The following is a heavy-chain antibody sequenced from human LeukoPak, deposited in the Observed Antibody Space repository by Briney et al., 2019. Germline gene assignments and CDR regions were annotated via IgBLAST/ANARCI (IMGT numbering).Heavy chain of an antibody. CDR2: VSGSGDRI. CDR1: GFTFSHHA. V-gene: IGHV3-23*01. J-gene: IGHJ4*02. Sequence: HPGGSLRLSCTASGFTFSHHAMSWVRQAPGKGLDWVSTVSGSGDRIHYADSVKGRFTVSRDNAKNTIYLQMNSLRAEDTAVYYCARDLSFGGSYRFDYWGQGTLVTVSS. CDR3: ARDLSFGGSYRFDY. D-gene: IGHD1-26*01.